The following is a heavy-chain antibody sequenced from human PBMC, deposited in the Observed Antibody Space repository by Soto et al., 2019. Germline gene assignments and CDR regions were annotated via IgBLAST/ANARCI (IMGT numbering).Heavy chain of an antibody. Sequence: QVQLQESGPGLVKPSGTLSLTCAVSGGSISSSNWWSWVRQPPGKGLEWIGEIYHSGSTNYNPSLKSRVTISVDKSKNQFSLKLSSVTAADTAVYYCAREPYGDSEGSFNWFDPWGQGTLVTVSS. V-gene: IGHV4-4*02. J-gene: IGHJ5*02. D-gene: IGHD4-17*01. CDR2: IYHSGST. CDR1: GGSISSSNW. CDR3: AREPYGDSEGSFNWFDP.